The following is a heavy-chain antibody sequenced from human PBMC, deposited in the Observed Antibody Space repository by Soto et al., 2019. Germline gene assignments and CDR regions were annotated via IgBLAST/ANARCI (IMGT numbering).Heavy chain of an antibody. V-gene: IGHV4-30-4*01. CDR3: ASSPYDFWRGSAPNKNFDY. CDR1: GGSISSGDYY. D-gene: IGHD3-3*01. CDR2: IYYSGST. J-gene: IGHJ4*02. Sequence: PSETLSLTCTVSGGSISSGDYYWSWIRQPPGKGLEWIGYIYYSGSTYYNPSLKSRVTISVDTSKNQFSLKLSSVTAADTAVYYCASSPYDFWRGSAPNKNFDYWGQGTLVT.